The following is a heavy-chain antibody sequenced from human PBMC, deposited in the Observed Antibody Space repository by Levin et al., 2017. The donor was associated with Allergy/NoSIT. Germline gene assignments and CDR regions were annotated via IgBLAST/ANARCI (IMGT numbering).Heavy chain of an antibody. J-gene: IGHJ5*02. CDR2: INPNSGGT. V-gene: IGHV1-2*02. CDR1: GYTFTGYY. Sequence: GESLKISCKASGYTFTGYYMHWVRQAPGQGLEWMGWINPNSGGTNYAQKFQGRVTMTRDTSISTAYMELSRLRSDDTAVYYCARGYDVNWFDPWGQGTLVTVSS. CDR3: ARGYDVNWFDP. D-gene: IGHD1-1*01.